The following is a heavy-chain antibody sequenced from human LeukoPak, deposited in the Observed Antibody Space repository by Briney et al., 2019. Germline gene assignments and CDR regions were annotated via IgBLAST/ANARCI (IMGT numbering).Heavy chain of an antibody. V-gene: IGHV3-48*03. CDR1: GFTFSSYE. J-gene: IGHJ3*02. CDR2: ISSSGSTI. D-gene: IGHD1-26*01. CDR3: ARDGDGSYFGDAFDI. Sequence: GGSLRLSCAASGFTFSSYEMNWVRQAPGKGLEWVSYISSSGSTIYYADSVKGRFTISRDNAKNSLYLQMNSLRAEDTAVYYCARDGDGSYFGDAFDIWGQGTMVTVSS.